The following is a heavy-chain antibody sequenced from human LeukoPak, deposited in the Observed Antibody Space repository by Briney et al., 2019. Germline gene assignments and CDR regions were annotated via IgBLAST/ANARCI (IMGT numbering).Heavy chain of an antibody. Sequence: RGSLRLSCEASAIIFSSYAMSWVRQAPGKGLQWFSGISGSGGSTYYADSVKGRFTISRDNSKNTLYLQMNSLRAEDTAVYYCAKSGGYSGYDLGYWGQGTLVTVAS. CDR1: AIIFSSYA. J-gene: IGHJ4*02. CDR2: ISGSGGST. CDR3: AKSGGYSGYDLGY. V-gene: IGHV3-23*01. D-gene: IGHD5-12*01.